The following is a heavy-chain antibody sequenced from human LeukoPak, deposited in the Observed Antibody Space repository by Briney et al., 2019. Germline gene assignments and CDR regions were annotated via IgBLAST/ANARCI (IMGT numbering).Heavy chain of an antibody. Sequence: GGSLRLSCAASGITFSSYAMSWVRQAPGKGLEWVSAISGSGGSTYCADSVKGRFTISRDNSKNTLYLQMNSLRAEDTAVYYCAKDRGYCSGNNCYSGWFDPWGQGTLVTVSS. CDR1: GITFSSYA. CDR2: ISGSGGST. D-gene: IGHD2-15*01. J-gene: IGHJ5*02. V-gene: IGHV3-23*01. CDR3: AKDRGYCSGNNCYSGWFDP.